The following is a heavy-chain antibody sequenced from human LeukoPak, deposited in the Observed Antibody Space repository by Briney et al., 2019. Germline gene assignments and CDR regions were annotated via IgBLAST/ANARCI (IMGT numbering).Heavy chain of an antibody. V-gene: IGHV3-21*01. Sequence: KPGGSLRLSCAASGFTFSSYSMNWVRQAPGKGLEWVSSISSSSSNIYYADSVKGRFTISRDNAKNSLYLQMNSLRVEGTAVYYCARGGLRYFDWLSPYYFDYWGQGTLVTVSS. CDR2: ISSSSSNI. CDR3: ARGGLRYFDWLSPYYFDY. CDR1: GFTFSSYS. J-gene: IGHJ4*02. D-gene: IGHD3-9*01.